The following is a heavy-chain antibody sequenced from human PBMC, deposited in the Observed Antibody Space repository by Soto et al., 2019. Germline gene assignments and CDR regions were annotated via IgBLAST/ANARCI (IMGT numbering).Heavy chain of an antibody. CDR1: GGTFSSYA. D-gene: IGHD3-10*01. Sequence: QVPLVQSGAEVQKPGSSVTVSCKASGGTFSSYAIHWVRQAPGQGLEWMGGIIPMYGPAKYAQRFQGRVTITADESTTTVYMELTSLTAQDTDVYYCARVTSMVRGVIDNWFDPWGHGTLVTVSS. J-gene: IGHJ5*02. CDR3: ARVTSMVRGVIDNWFDP. V-gene: IGHV1-69*01. CDR2: IIPMYGPA.